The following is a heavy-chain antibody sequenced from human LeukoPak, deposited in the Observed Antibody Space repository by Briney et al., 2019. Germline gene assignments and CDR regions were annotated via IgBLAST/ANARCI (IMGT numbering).Heavy chain of an antibody. CDR3: VRGADTGYSSDS. D-gene: IGHD3-9*01. V-gene: IGHV3-74*01. J-gene: IGHJ4*02. CDR1: GFTSSRYW. CDR2: INSDGRST. Sequence: GGSLRLSCVASGFTSSRYWMHWVRQAPGKGLVWVSRINSDGRSTNYADSVKGRFSISRDNAENTLYLQMNSPRVEDTAVYYCVRGADTGYSSDSWGQGTLVTVSS.